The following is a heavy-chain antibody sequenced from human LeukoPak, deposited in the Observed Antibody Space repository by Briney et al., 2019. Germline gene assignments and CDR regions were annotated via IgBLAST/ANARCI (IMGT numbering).Heavy chain of an antibody. D-gene: IGHD5-12*01. J-gene: IGHJ4*02. V-gene: IGHV3-23*01. Sequence: GGSLRLSYAASGFTFSSYAMSWVRQAPGKGLEWVSGIGGLGDRIYYADSVRGRFTISRDNSKNTLYLYMNSLRDEDTAIYYCAQDGAWLRFDSWGQGTLVTVSS. CDR2: IGGLGDRI. CDR1: GFTFSSYA. CDR3: AQDGAWLRFDS.